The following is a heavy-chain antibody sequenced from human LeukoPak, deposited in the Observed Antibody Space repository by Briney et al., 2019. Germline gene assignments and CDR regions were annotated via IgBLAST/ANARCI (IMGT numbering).Heavy chain of an antibody. CDR3: ARAPRVSNYRWFDP. D-gene: IGHD4-11*01. J-gene: IGHJ5*02. V-gene: IGHV6-1*01. CDR1: GDSVSSTSAA. CDR2: TYYRSKWYN. Sequence: SQTLSLTCAISGDSVSSTSAAWNWIRQSPSRGLEWLGRTYYRSKWYNDYAVSVKSRITINSDTSKNQFSLQLNSVTPEDTAVYYCARAPRVSNYRWFDPWGQGTLVTVSS.